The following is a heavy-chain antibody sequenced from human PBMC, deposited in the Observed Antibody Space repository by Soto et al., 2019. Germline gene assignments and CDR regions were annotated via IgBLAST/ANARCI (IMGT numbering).Heavy chain of an antibody. CDR2: INAGNGNT. Sequence: QVQLVQSGAEVKKPGASVKVSCKASGYTFTRYAMHWVRQAPGQRFEWMGWINAGNGNTKYLQKFQCRVTINRDTSASTAYMELRSMRSEDTAVYYGTRGGGVGFGDYTTGGMDAWGQGTTVTVSS. J-gene: IGHJ6*02. V-gene: IGHV1-3*01. D-gene: IGHD2-8*02. CDR3: TRGGGVGFGDYTTGGMDA. CDR1: GYTFTRYA.